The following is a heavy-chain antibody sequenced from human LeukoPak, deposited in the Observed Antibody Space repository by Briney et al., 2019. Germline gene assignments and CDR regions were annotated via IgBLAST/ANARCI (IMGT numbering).Heavy chain of an antibody. CDR1: GFTFDDYA. J-gene: IGHJ5*02. CDR3: AKIMGSQGWFDP. D-gene: IGHD3-10*01. CDR2: ISWNSGSI. V-gene: IGHV3-9*01. Sequence: GRSLRLSCAATGFTFDDYAMHWVRQAPGKGLEWVSGISWNSGSIGYADSVKGRFTISRDNAKNSLYLQMNSLRAEDTALYYCAKIMGSQGWFDPWGQGTLVTVSS.